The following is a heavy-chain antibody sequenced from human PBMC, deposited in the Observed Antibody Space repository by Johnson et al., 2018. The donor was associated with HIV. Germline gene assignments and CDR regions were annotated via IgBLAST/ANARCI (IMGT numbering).Heavy chain of an antibody. CDR1: GFTVSSNY. CDR3: ARRGWELWTTQNAFDI. CDR2: INWNGGST. J-gene: IGHJ3*02. D-gene: IGHD1-26*01. V-gene: IGHV3-20*04. Sequence: EVQLVESGGGLIQPGGSLRLSCAASGFTVSSNYMSWVRQAPGKGLEWVSGINWNGGSTGYADSVKGRFNISRDNAKNSLFLQMNSLRAEDTALYYCARRGWELWTTQNAFDIWGQGTMVTVSS.